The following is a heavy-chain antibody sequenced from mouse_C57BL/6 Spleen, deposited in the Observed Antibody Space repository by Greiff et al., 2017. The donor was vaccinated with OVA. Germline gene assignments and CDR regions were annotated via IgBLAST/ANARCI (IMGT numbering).Heavy chain of an antibody. CDR1: GFTFSDYY. Sequence: EVQLVESEGGLVQPGSSMKLSCTASGFTFSDYYMAWVRQVPEKGLEWVANINYDGSSTYYLDSLKSRFIISRDNAKNILYLQMSSLKSEDTATYYCARVTGYYFDYWGQGTTLTVSS. CDR2: INYDGSST. D-gene: IGHD4-1*01. V-gene: IGHV5-16*01. J-gene: IGHJ2*01. CDR3: ARVTGYYFDY.